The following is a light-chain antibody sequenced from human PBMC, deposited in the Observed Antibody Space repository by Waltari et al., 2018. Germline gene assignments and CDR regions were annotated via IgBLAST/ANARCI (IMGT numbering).Light chain of an antibody. CDR2: DAS. V-gene: IGKV1-33*01. J-gene: IGKJ5*01. Sequence: DIQMTQSPSSLSASVGDRVTITCQASQDSSHYLNWYQQKPGKAPKLLIYDASKLETGVPSRFSGSGSGTDFTFTISSLQPEDIATYYCQQYDNLPITFGQGTRLEIK. CDR3: QQYDNLPIT. CDR1: QDSSHY.